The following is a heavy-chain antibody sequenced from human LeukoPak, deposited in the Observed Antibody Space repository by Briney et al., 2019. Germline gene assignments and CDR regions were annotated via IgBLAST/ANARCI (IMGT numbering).Heavy chain of an antibody. V-gene: IGHV4-39*01. CDR1: GGSISSSIYY. Sequence: PSETLSLTCTVSGGSISSSIYYWGWIRQPPGEGLEWIGSIFYSGTTYYNPSLKSRITISVDTSKNQFSLKLSSVTAADTAVYYCARHAYSSGWLPFDYWGQGTLVTVSS. CDR2: IFYSGTT. D-gene: IGHD6-19*01. J-gene: IGHJ4*02. CDR3: ARHAYSSGWLPFDY.